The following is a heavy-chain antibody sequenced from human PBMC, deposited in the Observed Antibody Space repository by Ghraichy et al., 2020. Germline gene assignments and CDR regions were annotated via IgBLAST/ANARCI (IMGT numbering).Heavy chain of an antibody. V-gene: IGHV1-69*05. CDR1: GGTFSSYA. J-gene: IGHJ5*02. Sequence: SVKVSCKASGGTFSSYAISWVRQAPGQGLEWMGGIIPIFGTANYAQKFQGRVTITTDESTSTAYMELSSLRSEDTAVYYCASRTQLRLGELSSWGQGTLVTVSS. CDR3: ASRTQLRLGELSS. CDR2: IIPIFGTA. D-gene: IGHD3-16*02.